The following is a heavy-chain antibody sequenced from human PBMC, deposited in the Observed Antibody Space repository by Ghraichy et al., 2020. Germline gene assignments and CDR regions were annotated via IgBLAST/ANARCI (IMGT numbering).Heavy chain of an antibody. J-gene: IGHJ6*02. D-gene: IGHD2-2*01. CDR1: GGSISIGDYY. CDR2: IYYSGST. Sequence: SETLSLTCTVSGGSISIGDYYWSWIRQPPGKGLEWLGYIYYSGSTYYNPSLISRVAISVDTSKNQFSLKLSSVAAADTAVYYCAGGRYVEYGMDVWGQGTTVTVSS. CDR3: AGGRYVEYGMDV. V-gene: IGHV4-30-4*01.